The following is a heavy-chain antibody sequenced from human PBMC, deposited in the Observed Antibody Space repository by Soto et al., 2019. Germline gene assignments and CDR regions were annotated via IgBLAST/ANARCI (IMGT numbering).Heavy chain of an antibody. CDR2: INHSGST. CDR1: GGSFSGYY. Sequence: PSETLSLTCAVYGGSFSGYYWSWIRQPPGKGLEWIGEINHSGSTNYNPSLKSRVTISVDTSKNQFSLKLSSVTAADTAVYYCARRGTSIPTRPDYRFDHWGQGTLVTVSS. D-gene: IGHD1-1*01. V-gene: IGHV4-34*01. CDR3: ARRGTSIPTRPDYRFDH. J-gene: IGHJ5*02.